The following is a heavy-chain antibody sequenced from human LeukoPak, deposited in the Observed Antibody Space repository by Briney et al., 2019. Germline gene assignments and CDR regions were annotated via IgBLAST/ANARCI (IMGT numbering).Heavy chain of an antibody. CDR1: GYTFTSYY. Sequence: GASVKVSCKASGYTFTSYYMHWVRQAPGQGLEWMGIINPSGGSTSYAQKFQGRVTMTRDMSTSTVYMELSSLRSEDTAVYYCASSGIAAAGKDRRQSYDYWGQGTLVTVSS. V-gene: IGHV1-46*01. J-gene: IGHJ4*02. D-gene: IGHD6-13*01. CDR3: ASSGIAAAGKDRRQSYDY. CDR2: INPSGGST.